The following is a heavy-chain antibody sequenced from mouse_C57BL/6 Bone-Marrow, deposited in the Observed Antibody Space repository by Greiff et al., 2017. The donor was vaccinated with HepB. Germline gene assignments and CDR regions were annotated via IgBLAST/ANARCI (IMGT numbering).Heavy chain of an antibody. J-gene: IGHJ4*01. V-gene: IGHV6-3*01. CDR3: TEGTTVVGDYYAMDY. CDR2: IRLKSDNYAT. CDR1: GFTFSNYW. Sequence: EVQGVESGGGLVQPGGSMKLSCVASGFTFSNYWMNWVRQSPEKGLEWVAQIRLKSDNYATHYAESVKGSFTISRDDYKRSVYLQMNNLRAEDTGIDYCTEGTTVVGDYYAMDYWGQGTSVTVSS. D-gene: IGHD1-1*01.